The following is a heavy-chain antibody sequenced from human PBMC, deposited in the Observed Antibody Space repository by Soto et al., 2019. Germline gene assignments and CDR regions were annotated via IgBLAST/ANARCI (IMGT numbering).Heavy chain of an antibody. CDR1: GYSVTSYW. Sequence: PGESLKISCKGSGYSVTSYWISWVRQMPGKGLEWMGRIDPSDSYTNYSPSFQGHVTISADKSISTAYLQWSSLKASDTAMYYCARLVTTGGYYYYGMDVWGQGTTVTVSS. D-gene: IGHD4-17*01. CDR2: IDPSDSYT. J-gene: IGHJ6*02. CDR3: ARLVTTGGYYYYGMDV. V-gene: IGHV5-10-1*01.